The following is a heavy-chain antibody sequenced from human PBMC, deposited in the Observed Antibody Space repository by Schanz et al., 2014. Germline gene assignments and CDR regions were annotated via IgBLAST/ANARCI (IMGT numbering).Heavy chain of an antibody. CDR1: GFTFSNYA. D-gene: IGHD2-21*01. J-gene: IGHJ2*01. Sequence: EVQLLESGGGLVQPGGSLRLSCAASGFTFSNYAINWVRQTPERGLEWVSSISDSGDSAFYADSVRGRFTTSRDNSKNTLWLQMNSLRADDTAVYYCAKGQGAVINNWYFDLWGRGTLVTVSS. V-gene: IGHV3-23*01. CDR3: AKGQGAVINNWYFDL. CDR2: ISDSGDSA.